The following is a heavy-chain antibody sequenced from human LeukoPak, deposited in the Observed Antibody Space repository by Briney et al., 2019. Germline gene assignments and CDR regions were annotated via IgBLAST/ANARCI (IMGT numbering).Heavy chain of an antibody. CDR3: ARAAPYYYDSSGYSAFDS. J-gene: IGHJ3*02. V-gene: IGHV3-48*02. CDR1: GFTFRSYS. D-gene: IGHD3-22*01. CDR2: ISRTSSTI. Sequence: PGGSLRLSCAASGFTFRSYSMHWVRQAPGKGLEWVSYISRTSSTIYYADSVKGRFTISRDNAKNSLYLQMNSLRDEDTAVYYCARAAPYYYDSSGYSAFDSWGQGTMVTVSA.